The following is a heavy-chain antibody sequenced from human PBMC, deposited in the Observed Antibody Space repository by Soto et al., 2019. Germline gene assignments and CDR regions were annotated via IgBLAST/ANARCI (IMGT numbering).Heavy chain of an antibody. CDR3: ARDKAGDIVATFVWFDP. CDR1: GYTFTSYA. J-gene: IGHJ5*02. Sequence: ASVKVSCKASGYTFTSYAMHWVRQAPGQRLEWMGWINAGNGNTKYSQKFQGRVTITRDTSASTAHMELSSLRSEDTAVYYCARDKAGDIVATFVWFDPWGQGALVTVSS. D-gene: IGHD5-12*01. V-gene: IGHV1-3*01. CDR2: INAGNGNT.